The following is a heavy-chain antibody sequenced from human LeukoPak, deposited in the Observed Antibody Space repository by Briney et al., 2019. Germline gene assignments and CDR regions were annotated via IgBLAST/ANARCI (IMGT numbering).Heavy chain of an antibody. Sequence: GASVKVSCKASGYTLTELSMHWVRQAPGKGLEWMGGFDPEDGGTIYAQKFQGSVTMTEDTSTDTAYMELSSLRSEDTAVYYCATGPMTYFDYWGQGTLVTVSS. CDR3: ATGPMTYFDY. J-gene: IGHJ4*02. CDR2: FDPEDGGT. V-gene: IGHV1-24*01. CDR1: GYTLTELS.